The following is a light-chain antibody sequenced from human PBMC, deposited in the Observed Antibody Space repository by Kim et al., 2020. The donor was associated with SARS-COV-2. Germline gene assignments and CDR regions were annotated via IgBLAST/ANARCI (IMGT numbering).Light chain of an antibody. CDR1: QSVSSSY. Sequence: EIVLTQSPGILSLSPGERATLSCRASQSVSSSYLAWYQQKPGQAPRLLIYGASSRANGIPDRFSGSGSGTDFTLTISRLEPEDFAVYYCHQYGSSPEVTFGPGTKVDIK. CDR3: HQYGSSPEVT. J-gene: IGKJ3*01. CDR2: GAS. V-gene: IGKV3-20*01.